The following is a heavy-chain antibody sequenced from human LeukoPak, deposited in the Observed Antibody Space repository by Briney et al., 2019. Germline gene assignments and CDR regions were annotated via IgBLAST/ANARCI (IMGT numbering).Heavy chain of an antibody. CDR3: ARERTLSIAARPKNYFDY. V-gene: IGHV1-2*02. D-gene: IGHD6-6*01. CDR2: INPNSGGT. Sequence: ASVKVSCKASGYTFTGYYIHWVRQAPGQGLEWMGWINPNSGGTNYAQNFQGRVTMTRDTSISTAYMELSRLKSDDTAVYYCARERTLSIAARPKNYFDYWGQGTLVTVSS. J-gene: IGHJ4*02. CDR1: GYTFTGYY.